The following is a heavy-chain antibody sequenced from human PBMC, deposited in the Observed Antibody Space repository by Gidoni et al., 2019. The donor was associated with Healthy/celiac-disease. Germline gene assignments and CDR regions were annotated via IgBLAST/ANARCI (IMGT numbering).Heavy chain of an antibody. J-gene: IGHJ4*02. V-gene: IGHV4-30-4*01. Sequence: QVQLQESGPGLVKPSQTLSLTCTVSGGSISRGDYYWSWIRQPPGKGLEWIGYIYYSGSTYYNPSLKSRVTISVDTSKNQFSLKLSSVTAADTAVYYCARGESDYGDSPPFDYWGQGTLVTVSS. CDR3: ARGESDYGDSPPFDY. CDR2: IYYSGST. CDR1: GGSISRGDYY. D-gene: IGHD4-17*01.